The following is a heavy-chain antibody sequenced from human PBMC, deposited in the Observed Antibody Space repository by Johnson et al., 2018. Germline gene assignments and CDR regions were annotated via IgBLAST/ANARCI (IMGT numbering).Heavy chain of an antibody. CDR1: GFTVSSNY. J-gene: IGHJ6*03. V-gene: IGHV3-66*02. CDR3: ARQVRIAVAGTENYYYYYMDV. Sequence: VQLVESGGGLVQPGGSLRLSCAASGFTVSSNYMSWVRQAPGKGLEWVSVIYSGGSTYYADSVKGRFTISRDNSKNTLYLQMNSLRAEDTAVSYCARQVRIAVAGTENYYYYYMDVWGKGTTVTVSS. D-gene: IGHD6-19*01. CDR2: IYSGGST.